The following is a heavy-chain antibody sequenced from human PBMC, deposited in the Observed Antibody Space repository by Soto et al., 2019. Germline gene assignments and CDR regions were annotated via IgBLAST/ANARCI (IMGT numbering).Heavy chain of an antibody. CDR1: GYTFTLYY. Sequence: QVQLVQSGAEVKKHGDSVKVSCKASGYTFTLYYMHWVRQAPGQGLEWMGIINPSGGSTSYEQKFKGRVNMTRDKSTIKVYIERSRLRAEDTAVYYSARGGGIAASLGYWGQGTLGTVSS. J-gene: IGHJ4*02. V-gene: IGHV1-46*01. CDR2: INPSGGST. CDR3: ARGGGIAASLGY. D-gene: IGHD6-13*01.